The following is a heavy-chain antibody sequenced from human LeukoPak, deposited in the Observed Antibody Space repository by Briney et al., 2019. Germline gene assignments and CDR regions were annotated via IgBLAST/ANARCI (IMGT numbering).Heavy chain of an antibody. CDR1: GFTFSSYW. V-gene: IGHV3-74*01. CDR2: VNSDGSRT. J-gene: IGHJ4*02. CDR3: ARVESAGFDY. Sequence: GGSLRLSCAASGFTFSSYWMHWVRQAPGKGLVWVSRVNSDGSRTDYADSVKGRITISRDNAKNSLYLQMNSLRAEDTAVYYCARVESAGFDYWGQGTLVTVSS.